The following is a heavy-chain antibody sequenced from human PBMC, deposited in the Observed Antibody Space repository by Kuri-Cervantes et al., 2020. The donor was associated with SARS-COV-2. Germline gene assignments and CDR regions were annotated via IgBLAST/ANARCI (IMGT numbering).Heavy chain of an antibody. CDR2: IIYSGST. CDR1: GASFGNYH. D-gene: IGHD3-16*01. Sequence: ESLKISCGVSGASFGNYHWSWVRQPPGKGLEWIGDIIYSGSTNYSPSLKSRVTISVDTSKNQFSLNLASVTAADTAVYHCARGAANYYYMDVWGKGTTVTVSS. CDR3: ARGAANYYYMDV. J-gene: IGHJ6*03. V-gene: IGHV4-34*12.